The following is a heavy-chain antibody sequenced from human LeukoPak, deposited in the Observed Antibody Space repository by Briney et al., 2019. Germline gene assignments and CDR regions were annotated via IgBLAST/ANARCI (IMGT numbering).Heavy chain of an antibody. D-gene: IGHD4-23*01. CDR1: GFTFSSYS. V-gene: IGHV3-21*01. CDR2: ISSSSYI. Sequence: GGSLRLSCAASGFTFSSYSMNWARQAPGKGLEWVSSISSSSYIYYADSVKGRFTISRDNAKNSLYLQMNSLRAEDTAVYYCARATPVAQGGMDVWGQGTTVTVSS. CDR3: ARATPVAQGGMDV. J-gene: IGHJ6*02.